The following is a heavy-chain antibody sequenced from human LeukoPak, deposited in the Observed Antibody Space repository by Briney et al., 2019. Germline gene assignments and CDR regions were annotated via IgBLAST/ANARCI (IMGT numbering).Heavy chain of an antibody. D-gene: IGHD6-13*01. Sequence: GGSLRLSCAASGFTFSSYTMSWVRQAPGKGLEWVSTITTSDGNTYYADSVKGRFTVSRDNSKNTLFLQMNSLRAEDTAVYYCAIIPRAAAGPSARSPFHYWGQGTLVTVSS. J-gene: IGHJ4*02. CDR2: ITTSDGNT. CDR1: GFTFSSYT. CDR3: AIIPRAAAGPSARSPFHY. V-gene: IGHV3-23*01.